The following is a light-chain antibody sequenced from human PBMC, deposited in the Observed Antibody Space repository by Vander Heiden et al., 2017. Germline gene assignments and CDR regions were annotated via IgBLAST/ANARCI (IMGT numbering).Light chain of an antibody. J-gene: IGLJ1*01. CDR1: SSNIEAGFD. CDR2: VNI. V-gene: IGLV1-40*01. Sequence: SVLTQPPAVSGPPGLRVPISCSGSSSNIEAGFDVHWYQQLPGTAPKLLICVNIKRPSGVPDRFSGSKSGTSASLDITGLQAEDEADYYCQSYDSSLSGFVFGSGTTVTVL. CDR3: QSYDSSLSGFV.